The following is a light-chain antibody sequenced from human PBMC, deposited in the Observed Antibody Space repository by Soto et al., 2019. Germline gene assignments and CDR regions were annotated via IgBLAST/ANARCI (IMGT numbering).Light chain of an antibody. CDR1: QSVSSF. Sequence: EIVLTQSPATLSLSPGERATLSCRASQSVSSFLAWYQQKPGQAPRLLIYDVSNRATGIPARFSGSGSGTDFTLTISSLEPEDFAVYYCQQRSNWPISFGQGTRLEIK. V-gene: IGKV3-11*01. J-gene: IGKJ5*01. CDR3: QQRSNWPIS. CDR2: DVS.